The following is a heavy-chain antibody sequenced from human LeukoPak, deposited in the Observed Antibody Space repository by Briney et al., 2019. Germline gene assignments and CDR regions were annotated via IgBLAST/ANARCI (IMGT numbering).Heavy chain of an antibody. V-gene: IGHV1-3*03. CDR2: INAGNGNT. CDR3: ARGNGYSSGRNWFDP. CDR1: GYTFTRYY. D-gene: IGHD6-19*01. J-gene: IGHJ5*02. Sequence: ASVKVSCKASGYTFTRYYMHWVRQAPGQGLEGRGWINAGNGNTKYSQEFQGRVTITRDTSASTAYMELSSLRSEDMAVYYCARGNGYSSGRNWFDPWGQGTLVTVSS.